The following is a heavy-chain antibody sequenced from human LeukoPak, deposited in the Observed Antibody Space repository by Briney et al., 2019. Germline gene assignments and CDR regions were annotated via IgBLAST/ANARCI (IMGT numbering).Heavy chain of an antibody. V-gene: IGHV3-23*01. J-gene: IGHJ3*02. CDR1: GFTFNNYA. D-gene: IGHD6-13*01. CDR2: IMSGGTT. Sequence: PGGSLRLSCAASGFTFNNYAMSWVRQAPGKGLEWVSLIMSGGTTYYADSVKGRFTISRDKSKDTLHLQMNSLRAEDTAVYYCAKDLPYSGWAFEIWGLGTMGTVSS. CDR3: AKDLPYSGWAFEI.